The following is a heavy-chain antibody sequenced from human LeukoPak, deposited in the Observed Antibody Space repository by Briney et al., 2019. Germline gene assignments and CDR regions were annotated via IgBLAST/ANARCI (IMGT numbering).Heavy chain of an antibody. CDR1: GFTFSSYG. D-gene: IGHD2-2*01. Sequence: GGSLRLSCAASGFTFSSYGMHWVRQAPGKGLEWVAVISYDGSNKYYADSVKGRFTISRDNSKNTLYLQMNSLRAEDTAVYYCAKGYCGSTSCPLNYWGQGTLVTVSS. V-gene: IGHV3-30*18. CDR2: ISYDGSNK. J-gene: IGHJ4*02. CDR3: AKGYCGSTSCPLNY.